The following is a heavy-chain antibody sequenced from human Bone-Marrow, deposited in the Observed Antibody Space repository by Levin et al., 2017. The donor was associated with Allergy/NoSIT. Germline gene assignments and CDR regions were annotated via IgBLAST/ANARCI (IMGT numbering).Heavy chain of an antibody. CDR2: IIPIFGTA. V-gene: IGHV1-69*13. J-gene: IGHJ4*02. D-gene: IGHD3-22*01. Sequence: PGASVKVSCKASGGTFSSYAISWVRQAPGQGLEWMGGIIPIFGTANYAQKFQGRVTITADESTSTAYMELSSLRSEDTAVYYCARDRYYYDSSGYPDYFDYWGQGTLVTVSS. CDR1: GGTFSSYA. CDR3: ARDRYYYDSSGYPDYFDY.